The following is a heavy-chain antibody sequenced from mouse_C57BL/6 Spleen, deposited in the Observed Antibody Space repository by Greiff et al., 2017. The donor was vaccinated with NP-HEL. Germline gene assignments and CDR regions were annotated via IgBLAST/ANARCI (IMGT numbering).Heavy chain of an antibody. CDR3: ARLTTVVERNAMDY. J-gene: IGHJ4*01. V-gene: IGHV1-4*01. Sequence: QVQLQQSGAELARPGASVKMSCKASGYTFTSYTMHWVKQRPGQGLEWIGYITPSSGYTKYNQKFKDKATLTADKSSSTAYMQLSSLTSEDSAVYYCARLTTVVERNAMDYWGQGTSVTVSS. D-gene: IGHD1-1*01. CDR1: GYTFTSYT. CDR2: ITPSSGYT.